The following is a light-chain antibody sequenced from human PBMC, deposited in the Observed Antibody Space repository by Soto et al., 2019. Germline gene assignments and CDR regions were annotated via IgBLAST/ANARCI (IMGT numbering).Light chain of an antibody. Sequence: AIQMTQSPSSLSASVGDRVTIACRASQGIRTDLGWYQQKPGEAPKLLIYGASTLQSGVPSRFSGSGSGTDFTLTISSLQPEDFGTYYCLQDYDYPRTFGKGTKVEMK. J-gene: IGKJ1*01. CDR3: LQDYDYPRT. V-gene: IGKV1-6*01. CDR1: QGIRTD. CDR2: GAS.